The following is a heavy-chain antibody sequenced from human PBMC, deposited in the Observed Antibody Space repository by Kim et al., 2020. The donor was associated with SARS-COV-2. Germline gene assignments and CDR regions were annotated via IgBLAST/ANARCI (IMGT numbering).Heavy chain of an antibody. V-gene: IGHV4-31*01. CDR3: ARDVITFNWFDP. J-gene: IGHJ5*02. D-gene: IGHD3-16*01. Sequence: YNPYLQSHVTISVDTSTTQFSLKLSSVTAADTDVYYCARDVITFNWFDPWGQGTLVTVSS.